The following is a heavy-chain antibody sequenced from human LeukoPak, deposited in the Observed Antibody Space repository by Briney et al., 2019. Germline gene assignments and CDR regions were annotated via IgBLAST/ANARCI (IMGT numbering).Heavy chain of an antibody. Sequence: TGGSLRLSCAASGSTFSDYYMSWIRQAPGKGLEWVSYISSSGSTIYYADSVKGRFTISRDNARNSLFLQMNSLRAEDTAVYYCARPEVVAGTYYYYYYMDVWGKGTTVTVSS. D-gene: IGHD2-15*01. CDR1: GSTFSDYY. CDR3: ARPEVVAGTYYYYYYMDV. V-gene: IGHV3-11*01. J-gene: IGHJ6*03. CDR2: ISSSGSTI.